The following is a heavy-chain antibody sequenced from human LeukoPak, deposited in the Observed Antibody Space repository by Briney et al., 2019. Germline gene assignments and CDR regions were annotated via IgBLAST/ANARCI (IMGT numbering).Heavy chain of an antibody. Sequence: PSETLSLTCTVSGGSISSYYWSWIRQPPGKGLEWIGYIYYSGSTYYNPSLKSRVTISVDTSKNQFSLKLSSVTAADTAVYYCAREGGDLVFDYWGQGTLVTVSS. J-gene: IGHJ4*02. CDR3: AREGGDLVFDY. V-gene: IGHV4-59*12. CDR2: IYYSGST. CDR1: GGSISSYY. D-gene: IGHD4-17*01.